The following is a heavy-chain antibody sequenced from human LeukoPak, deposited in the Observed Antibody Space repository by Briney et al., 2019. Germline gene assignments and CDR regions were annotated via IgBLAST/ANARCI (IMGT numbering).Heavy chain of an antibody. J-gene: IGHJ5*02. V-gene: IGHV4-4*07. CDR1: GDSISTYY. CDR3: ARHPTVTTGRWFDP. CDR2: IYTSGSA. D-gene: IGHD4-17*01. Sequence: SETLSLTCTVSGDSISTYYWTWIRQPAGKGLEWIGRIYTSGSANYNPSLKSRVTMSVDTSKNQFSLKLSSVTAADTAVYYCARHPTVTTGRWFDPWGQGTLVTVSS.